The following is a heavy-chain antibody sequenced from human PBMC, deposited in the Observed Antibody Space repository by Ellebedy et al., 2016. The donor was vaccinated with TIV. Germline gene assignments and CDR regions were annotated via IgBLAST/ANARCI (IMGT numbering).Heavy chain of an antibody. V-gene: IGHV4-34*01. J-gene: IGHJ4*02. CDR3: AKRGVGRALRY. CDR2: INHSGST. D-gene: IGHD3-10*01. Sequence: SETLSLTYAVYGGSFSGYYWSWIRQPPGKGLEWIGEINHSGSTNYNPSLKSRVTISVDTSKNQFSLKLSSVTAADTAVYYCAKRGVGRALRYWGQGTLVTVSS. CDR1: GGSFSGYY.